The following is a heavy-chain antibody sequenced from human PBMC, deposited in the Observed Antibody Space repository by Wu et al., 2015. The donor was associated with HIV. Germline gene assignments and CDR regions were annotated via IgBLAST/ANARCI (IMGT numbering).Heavy chain of an antibody. CDR2: VIPLSGTT. J-gene: IGHJ6*03. D-gene: IGHD5-24*01. CDR1: GGSFSKFI. Sequence: QVQLVQSGAEVKKPGSSVTVSCKASGGSFSKFIMSWVRQAPGQGLEWMGGVIPLSGTTKYAQKFRGRVTITAHESTNSVYMELSNLKSEDTALYYCASLANSAYFRPNGYKDYYLDVWGKGTPVTVSS. CDR3: ASLANSAYFRPNGYKDYYLDV. V-gene: IGHV1-69*12.